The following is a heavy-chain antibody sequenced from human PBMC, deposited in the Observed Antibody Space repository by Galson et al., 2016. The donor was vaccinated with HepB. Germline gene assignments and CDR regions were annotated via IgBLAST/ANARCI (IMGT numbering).Heavy chain of an antibody. V-gene: IGHV3-53*01. CDR1: GFTFSTYW. CDR3: ARDPVGATLGGFAY. D-gene: IGHD1-26*01. J-gene: IGHJ4*02. CDR2: IYSGGST. Sequence: SLRLSCAASGFTFSTYWMSWVRQAPGKGLEWVSVIYSGGSTYYADSVKGRFTMSRDESKKMLYLQMYNLRAADTAVYYCARDPVGATLGGFAYWGQGTLVTVSS.